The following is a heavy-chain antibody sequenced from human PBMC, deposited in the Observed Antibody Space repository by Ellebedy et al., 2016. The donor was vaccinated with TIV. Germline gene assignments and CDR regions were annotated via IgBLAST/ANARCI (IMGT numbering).Heavy chain of an antibody. CDR1: GFTLGSFD. V-gene: IGHV3-13*01. CDR3: VRGGGWVADY. D-gene: IGHD1-26*01. CDR2: ITTAGDT. J-gene: IGHJ4*02. Sequence: GESLKISCAVSGFTLGSFDIHWVRQATGQGLEWVSGITTAGDTYYLGSVKGRFTVPRENAKHSVYLQMSSLRAGDTAVSYCVRGGGWVADYWGQGTLVTVSS.